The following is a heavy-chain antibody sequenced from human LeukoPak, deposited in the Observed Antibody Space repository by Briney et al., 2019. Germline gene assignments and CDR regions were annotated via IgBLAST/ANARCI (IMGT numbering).Heavy chain of an antibody. CDR2: INHSGST. V-gene: IGHV4-34*01. CDR1: GFTFSDYY. CDR3: ARGEHSVDS. Sequence: GSLRLSCAASGFTFSDYYMSWIRQAPGKGLEWVGEINHSGSTNYNPSLKSRVTISVDTSKNQFSLKLSSVTAADTAVYYCARGEHSVDSWGQGMLVTVSS. D-gene: IGHD1/OR15-1a*01. J-gene: IGHJ4*02.